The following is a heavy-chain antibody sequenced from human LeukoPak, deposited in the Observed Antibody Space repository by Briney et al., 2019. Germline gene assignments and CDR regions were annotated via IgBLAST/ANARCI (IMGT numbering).Heavy chain of an antibody. CDR2: IYYSGST. Sequence: ETLSLTCTVSGGSISSSSYYWGWIRQPPGKGLEWIGSIYYSGSTYYNPSLKSRVTISVDTSKNQFSLKLSSVTAADTAVYYCARGTAWGFDYWGQGTLVTVSS. V-gene: IGHV4-39*07. CDR1: GGSISSSSYY. CDR3: ARGTAWGFDY. J-gene: IGHJ4*02. D-gene: IGHD1-1*01.